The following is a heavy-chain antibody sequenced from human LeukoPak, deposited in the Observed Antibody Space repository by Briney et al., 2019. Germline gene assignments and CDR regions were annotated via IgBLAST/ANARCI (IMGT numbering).Heavy chain of an antibody. CDR3: AKDVAYCGGDCYSGFDY. CDR2: ISYDGSNK. Sequence: GRSLRLSCAASGFTFSSYGMHWVRQAPGKGLEWVAVISYDGSNKYYADSVKGRFTISRDNSKNTLYLQMNSLRVEDTAVYYCAKDVAYCGGDCYSGFDYWGQGTLVTVSS. J-gene: IGHJ4*02. D-gene: IGHD2-21*02. CDR1: GFTFSSYG. V-gene: IGHV3-30*18.